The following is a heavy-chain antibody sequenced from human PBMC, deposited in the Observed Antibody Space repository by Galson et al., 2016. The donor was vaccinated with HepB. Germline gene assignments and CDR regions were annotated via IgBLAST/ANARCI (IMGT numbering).Heavy chain of an antibody. Sequence: SLRLSCAASGFMFSTYWMDWVRHAPGKELVWVSGIDSDGSVTGYADLVKGRFTNSKDNAKNTLYLQMNSLRAEDMAVYYCVVDMRHSGMDVWGQGTTVIVSS. V-gene: IGHV3-74*01. CDR2: IDSDGSVT. J-gene: IGHJ6*02. CDR1: GFMFSTYW. CDR3: VVDMRHSGMDV. D-gene: IGHD1-26*01.